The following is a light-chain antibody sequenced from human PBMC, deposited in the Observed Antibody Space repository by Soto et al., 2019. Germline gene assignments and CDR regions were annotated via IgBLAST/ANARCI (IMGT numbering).Light chain of an antibody. Sequence: EIVLTQSPGTLSLSPGERATLSCRASQSVNNNYLAWYQQKRGQAPRLLVYGASTRATGIPDSFSGSVSGTDFTLTISRLEPEDFAVYYCQHYGRSLTFGGGTKVEIK. CDR3: QHYGRSLT. CDR1: QSVNNNY. J-gene: IGKJ4*01. CDR2: GAS. V-gene: IGKV3-20*01.